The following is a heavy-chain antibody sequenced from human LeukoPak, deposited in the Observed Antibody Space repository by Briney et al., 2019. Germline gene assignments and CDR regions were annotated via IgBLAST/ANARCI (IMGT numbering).Heavy chain of an antibody. CDR3: ARDRYYYDSSGYYRLDY. D-gene: IGHD3-22*01. CDR1: GGSISSYY. CDR2: IYTSGST. J-gene: IGHJ4*02. Sequence: SETVSLTCTVSGGSISSYYWSWIRQPAGKGLEWIGRIYTSGSTNYNPSLKSRVTMSVDTSKNQFSLKLSSVTAADTAVYYCARDRYYYDSSGYYRLDYWGQGTLVTVSS. V-gene: IGHV4-4*07.